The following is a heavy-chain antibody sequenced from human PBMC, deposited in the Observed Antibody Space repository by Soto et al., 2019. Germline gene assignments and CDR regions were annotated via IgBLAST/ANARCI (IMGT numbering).Heavy chain of an antibody. CDR1: GFPFSSYD. CDR3: ARAGDILTGYSAGYGMDV. V-gene: IGHV3-13*01. J-gene: IGHJ6*02. D-gene: IGHD3-9*01. Sequence: GGSLRLSCAASGFPFSSYDMHWVRTATGKGLEWVSAIGTAGDTYYPGSVKGRFTISRENAKNSLYLQMNSLRAEDTAVYYCARAGDILTGYSAGYGMDVWGQGTTVTVSS. CDR2: IGTAGDT.